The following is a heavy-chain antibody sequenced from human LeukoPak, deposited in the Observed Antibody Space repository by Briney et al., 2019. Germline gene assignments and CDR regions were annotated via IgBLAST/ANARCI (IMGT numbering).Heavy chain of an antibody. CDR3: ARHGSFIGTYYFDY. CDR2: IYYSGSS. J-gene: IGHJ4*02. D-gene: IGHD1-26*01. CDR1: GGSISNSSYY. Sequence: SETLSLTCTVSGGSISNSSYYWGWIRQPPGKGLKWIASIYYSGSSYYSSSLKSRVTISVDTSKNQFSLKLSSVTAANTAVYYCARHGSFIGTYYFDYWGQGTLVTVSS. V-gene: IGHV4-39*01.